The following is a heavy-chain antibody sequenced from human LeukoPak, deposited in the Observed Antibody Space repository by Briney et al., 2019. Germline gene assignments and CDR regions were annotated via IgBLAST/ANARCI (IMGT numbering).Heavy chain of an antibody. CDR3: AREENYYYGMDV. J-gene: IGHJ6*02. CDR1: GGTITNTKYY. CDR2: IYYSGST. V-gene: IGHV4-39*07. Sequence: SETLSLTCTVSGGTITNTKYYWAWIRQPPGKGLEWIGSIYYSGSTSYSPSLKSRVTISVDTSKNQFSLRLTSVTAADTAVYYCAREENYYYGMDVWGQGTTVTVSS.